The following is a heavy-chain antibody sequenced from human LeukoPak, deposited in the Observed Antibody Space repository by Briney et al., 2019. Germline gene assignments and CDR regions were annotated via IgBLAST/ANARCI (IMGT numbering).Heavy chain of an antibody. CDR1: GFTFSSYG. CDR2: IWYDGSNK. CDR3: ARDPVNCSGGSCYSVLDY. D-gene: IGHD2-15*01. J-gene: IGHJ4*02. V-gene: IGHV3-33*01. Sequence: PGGSLRLSCAASGFTFSSYGMHWVRQAPGKGLEWVAVIWYDGSNKYYADSVKGRSTISRDNSKNTLYLQMNSLRAEDTAVYYCARDPVNCSGGSCYSVLDYWGQGTLVTVSS.